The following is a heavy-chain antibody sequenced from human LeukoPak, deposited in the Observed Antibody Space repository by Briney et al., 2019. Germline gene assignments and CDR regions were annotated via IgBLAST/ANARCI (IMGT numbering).Heavy chain of an antibody. V-gene: IGHV4-34*01. D-gene: IGHD1-14*01. CDR3: AREMWTASDTGNPFDY. CDR2: INHSGST. CDR1: GGSFSGYY. J-gene: IGHJ4*02. Sequence: SETLSLTCAVYGGSFSGYYWSWIRQPPGKGLEWIGEINHSGSTNYNPSLKSRVTISVDTSKNQFSLKLISVTAADTAVYYCAREMWTASDTGNPFDYWGQGALVTVSS.